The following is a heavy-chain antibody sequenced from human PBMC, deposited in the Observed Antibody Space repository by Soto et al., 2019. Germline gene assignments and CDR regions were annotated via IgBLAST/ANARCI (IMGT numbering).Heavy chain of an antibody. V-gene: IGHV4-59*01. CDR3: ARIGYYSFDY. Sequence: QVQLQESGPGLVKPSETLSLTCTVSGGSINTYYWSWIRQPPGKGLEWIGYIYYSGSTSYNPSLKSRVTISVDTSKNQFSLKLSSATAADTAVYYCARIGYYSFDYWGLGTLVTVSS. J-gene: IGHJ4*02. CDR2: IYYSGST. CDR1: GGSINTYY. D-gene: IGHD3-22*01.